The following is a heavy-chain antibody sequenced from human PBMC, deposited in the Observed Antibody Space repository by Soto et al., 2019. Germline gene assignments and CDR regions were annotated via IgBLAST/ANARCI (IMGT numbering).Heavy chain of an antibody. Sequence: GESVKSSGKGSGYSFTIYCIGWVRQMPWKGLEWMGIIYPGDSDTRYSPSFQGQVTVSADKSISTAYLQWSSLKASDTAMYYCARGGRDCTNGVCYSHYYYYGMDVWGQGTTVTVSS. CDR2: IYPGDSDT. D-gene: IGHD2-8*01. CDR1: GYSFTIYC. V-gene: IGHV5-51*01. CDR3: ARGGRDCTNGVCYSHYYYYGMDV. J-gene: IGHJ6*02.